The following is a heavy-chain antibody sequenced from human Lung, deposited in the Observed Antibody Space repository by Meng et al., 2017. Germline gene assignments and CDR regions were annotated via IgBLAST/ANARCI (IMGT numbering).Heavy chain of an antibody. Sequence: QGQIQQWGAGLLKPSETLSLTCVVSGWSFSDYYWSWIRQPPGKGLEWIGEINHSGSTNYNPSLESRATISVDTSQNNLSLKLSSVTAADSAVYYCARGPTTMAHDFDYWGQGTLVTVSS. J-gene: IGHJ4*02. CDR3: ARGPTTMAHDFDY. CDR2: INHSGST. CDR1: GWSFSDYY. V-gene: IGHV4-34*01. D-gene: IGHD4-11*01.